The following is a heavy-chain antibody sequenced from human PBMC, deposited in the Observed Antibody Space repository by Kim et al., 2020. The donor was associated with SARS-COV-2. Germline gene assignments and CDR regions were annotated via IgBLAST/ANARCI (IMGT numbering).Heavy chain of an antibody. V-gene: IGHV3-13*01. CDR2: IGTAGDT. Sequence: GGSLRLSCAASGFTFSSYDMHWVRQATGKGLEWVSAIGTAGDTYYPGSVKGRFTISRENAKNSLYLQMNSLRAGDTAVYYCARGGRIAAAGSPDYWGQGTLVTVSS. CDR1: GFTFSSYD. D-gene: IGHD6-13*01. J-gene: IGHJ4*02. CDR3: ARGGRIAAAGSPDY.